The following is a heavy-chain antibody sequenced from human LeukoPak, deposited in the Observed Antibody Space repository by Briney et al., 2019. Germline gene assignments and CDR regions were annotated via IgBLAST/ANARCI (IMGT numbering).Heavy chain of an antibody. CDR2: IYTSGST. V-gene: IGHV4-4*07. D-gene: IGHD3-3*01. CDR1: GGSFSAYY. CDR3: ARDLEEISMLVSDFWSGYSYFDY. J-gene: IGHJ4*02. Sequence: SETLSLTCAVYGGSFSAYYWSWIRQPPGKGLEWIGRIYTSGSTNYNPSLKSRVTMSVDTSKNQFSLKLSSVTAADTAVYYCARDLEEISMLVSDFWSGYSYFDYWGQGTLVTVSS.